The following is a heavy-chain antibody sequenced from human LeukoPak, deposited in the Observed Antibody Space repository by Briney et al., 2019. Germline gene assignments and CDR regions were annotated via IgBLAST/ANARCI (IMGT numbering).Heavy chain of an antibody. CDR2: VSGNGQST. J-gene: IGHJ4*02. V-gene: IGHV3-23*01. D-gene: IGHD6-25*01. CDR3: AKASDYNNYFHF. Sequence: PGGSLRLSCATSGFTFTRYAMSWVRQAPGGGLDWLSSVSGNGQSTFYADSVKGRFTLSRDFSKNTLYLQMSNLRAADTARYYCAKASDYNNYFHFWGQGILVNVSS. CDR1: GFTFTRYA.